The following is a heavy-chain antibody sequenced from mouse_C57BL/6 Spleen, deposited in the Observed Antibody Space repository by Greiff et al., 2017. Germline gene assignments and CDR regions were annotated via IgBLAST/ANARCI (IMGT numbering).Heavy chain of an antibody. CDR1: GFTFSDYG. J-gene: IGHJ3*01. V-gene: IGHV5-17*01. D-gene: IGHD3-2*02. Sequence: EVKVIESGGGLVKPGGSLKLSCAASGFTFSDYGMHWVRQAPEKGLEWVAYISSGSSTIYYADTVKGRFTISRDNAKNTLYLQLTSLRSEDTAMYDCEKNSEAWFDYWGQGTLVTVSA. CDR2: ISSGSSTI. CDR3: EKNSEAWFDY.